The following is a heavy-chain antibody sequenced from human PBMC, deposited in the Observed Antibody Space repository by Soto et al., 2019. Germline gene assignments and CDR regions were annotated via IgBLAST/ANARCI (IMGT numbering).Heavy chain of an antibody. CDR2: IWSAGSNK. CDR1: GFTCKSYG. CDR3: SKDLDGLQGLVDSSFCFDY. V-gene: IGHV3-30*02. D-gene: IGHD3-16*02. J-gene: IGHJ4*02. Sequence: GGSLRLSYAAAGFTCKSYGMHWVRQATGKGLEWVALIWSAGSNKYYADSVKGRFTISRDNSKNTLYLQMNSLRAEDTAVYYCSKDLDGLQGLVDSSFCFDYWGQGTLVTVSS.